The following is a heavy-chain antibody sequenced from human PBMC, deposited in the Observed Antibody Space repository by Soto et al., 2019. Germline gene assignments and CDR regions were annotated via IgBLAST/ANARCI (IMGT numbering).Heavy chain of an antibody. J-gene: IGHJ5*02. CDR1: GGSISSYY. V-gene: IGHV4-59*08. D-gene: IGHD6-6*01. Sequence: PSETLSLTCTVSGGSISSYYWSWLRQPPGKGLEWIGYIYYSGSTNYNPSLKSRVTISVDTSKNQFSPQLSSVTAADTAVYYCARTYSSSSPYNWFDPWGQGTLVTVSS. CDR2: IYYSGST. CDR3: ARTYSSSSPYNWFDP.